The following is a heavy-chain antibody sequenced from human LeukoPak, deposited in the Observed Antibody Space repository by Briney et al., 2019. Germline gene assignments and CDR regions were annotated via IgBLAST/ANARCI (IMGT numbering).Heavy chain of an antibody. Sequence: GESLKISCKGSGYSFTSYWISWVRQMPGKGLEWMGRIDPSDSYTNYSPSFQGHVTISADKSISTAYLQWSSLKAPDTAMYYCARLGAAAGTHYYYGMDVWGQGTTVTVSS. CDR2: IDPSDSYT. V-gene: IGHV5-10-1*01. CDR1: GYSFTSYW. CDR3: ARLGAAAGTHYYYGMDV. D-gene: IGHD6-13*01. J-gene: IGHJ6*02.